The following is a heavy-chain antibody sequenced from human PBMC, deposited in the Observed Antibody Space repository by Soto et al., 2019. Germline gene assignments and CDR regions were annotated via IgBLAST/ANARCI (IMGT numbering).Heavy chain of an antibody. V-gene: IGHV1-46*01. Sequence: ASVKVSCKASGYTFTTYYMHWVRQAPGQGLEWLGIINPSGGSTNYAQKFQGRVAMTRDTSTSTVYMELTSLRSEDTAVYYCARGEVVAATTYSDYWGQGTLVTVSS. D-gene: IGHD2-15*01. J-gene: IGHJ4*02. CDR2: INPSGGST. CDR3: ARGEVVAATTYSDY. CDR1: GYTFTTYY.